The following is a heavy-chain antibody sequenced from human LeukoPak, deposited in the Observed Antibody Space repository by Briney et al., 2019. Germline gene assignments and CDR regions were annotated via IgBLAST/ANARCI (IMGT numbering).Heavy chain of an antibody. V-gene: IGHV1-2*04. CDR2: INPNSGGT. Sequence: ASVKVSCKASGYTFTGYYMHWVRQAPGQGLEWMGWINPNSGGTNYAQKFQGWVTMTRDTSISTAYMELSRLRSDDTAVYYCARESLAAAGAFDYWGQGTLVTVSS. CDR3: ARESLAAAGAFDY. CDR1: GYTFTGYY. D-gene: IGHD6-13*01. J-gene: IGHJ4*02.